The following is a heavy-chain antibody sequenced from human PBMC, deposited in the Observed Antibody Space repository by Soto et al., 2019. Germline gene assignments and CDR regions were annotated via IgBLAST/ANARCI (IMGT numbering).Heavy chain of an antibody. V-gene: IGHV4-34*01. J-gene: IGHJ4*02. CDR3: ARGWHTKPFDY. Sequence: LSLTCAVYGGSFSGYYWSWIRQPPGKGLEWIGEINHSGSTNYNPSLKSRVTISVDTSKNQFSLKLSSVTAADTAVYYCARGWHTKPFDYWGQGTLVTVSS. CDR2: INHSGST. CDR1: GGSFSGYY.